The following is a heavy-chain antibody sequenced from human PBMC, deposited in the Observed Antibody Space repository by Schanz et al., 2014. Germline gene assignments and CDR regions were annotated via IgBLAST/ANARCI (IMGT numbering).Heavy chain of an antibody. CDR1: GFSFTNYG. Sequence: EVQLVESGGGVVQPGGSLRLSCAASGFSFTNYGMHWVRQVRGKGLEWVSSISPSGDTHYLASVKGRFTISRENAKSSLYLQMDHLRVEDTAAYYCAGAAVGFIVDAFDLWGRGTMVIVSS. CDR2: ISPSGDT. J-gene: IGHJ3*01. CDR3: AGAAVGFIVDAFDL. V-gene: IGHV3-13*01. D-gene: IGHD6-19*01.